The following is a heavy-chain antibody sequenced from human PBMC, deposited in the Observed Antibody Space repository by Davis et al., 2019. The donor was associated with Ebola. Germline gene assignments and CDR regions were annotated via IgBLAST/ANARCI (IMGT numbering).Heavy chain of an antibody. CDR1: GGSISSHY. D-gene: IGHD3-10*01. CDR2: IYYSGST. CDR3: ARDFDPGYGMDV. Sequence: PSETLSLTCTVSGGSISSHYWSWTRQPPGKGLEWIGYIYYSGSTNYNPSLKSRVTISVDTSKNQFSLKLSSVTAADTAVYYCARDFDPGYGMDVWGQGTTVTVSS. V-gene: IGHV4-59*11. J-gene: IGHJ6*02.